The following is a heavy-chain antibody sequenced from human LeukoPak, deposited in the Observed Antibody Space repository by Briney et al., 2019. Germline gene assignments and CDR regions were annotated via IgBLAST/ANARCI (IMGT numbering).Heavy chain of an antibody. D-gene: IGHD5-12*01. V-gene: IGHV1-18*01. CDR3: ARDKGIVATYYYYYMDV. Sequence: GASVKVSCKASGYTFTSYGISWVRQAPGQGLEWMGWISAHNGDTSYEEKLQGRVTMTTDTSTSTAYMELRSLRSDDTAVYYCARDKGIVATYYYYYMDVWGKGTTVTVPS. J-gene: IGHJ6*03. CDR1: GYTFTSYG. CDR2: ISAHNGDT.